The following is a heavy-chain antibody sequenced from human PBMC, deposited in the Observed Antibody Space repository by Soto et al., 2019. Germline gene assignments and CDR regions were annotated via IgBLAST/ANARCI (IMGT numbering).Heavy chain of an antibody. V-gene: IGHV1-69*06. CDR2: IIPLIGTA. CDR1: GGTFSSNT. J-gene: IGHJ4*02. Sequence: QVQLVQSGAEVKKPGSSVKISCKASGGTFSSNTINWVRQAAGQGLEWMGGIIPLIGTANYAEKFQSRVTMTADKATKTEYMESNSLRSEYTSAYFFASKAACGGDCYAVDSWGQGTLFTVSS. D-gene: IGHD2-21*02. CDR3: ASKAACGGDCYAVDS.